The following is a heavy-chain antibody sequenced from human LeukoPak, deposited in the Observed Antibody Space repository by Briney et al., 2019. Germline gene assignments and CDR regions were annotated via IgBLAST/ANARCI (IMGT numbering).Heavy chain of an antibody. CDR2: ISDSGGST. D-gene: IGHD2-2*01. CDR3: AKDLGYCSSTSCSQSYYMDV. V-gene: IGHV3-23*01. Sequence: GGSLRLSCAASGFTFSSYAMSWVRQAPGKGLEWVSAISDSGGSTYYADSVKGRFTISRDNSKNTLYLQMNSLRAEDTAVYYCAKDLGYCSSTSCSQSYYMDVWGKGTTVTVSS. CDR1: GFTFSSYA. J-gene: IGHJ6*03.